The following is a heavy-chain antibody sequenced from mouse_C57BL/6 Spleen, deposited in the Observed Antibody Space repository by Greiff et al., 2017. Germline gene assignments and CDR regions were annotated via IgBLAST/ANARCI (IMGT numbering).Heavy chain of an antibody. Sequence: QVQLQQSGPELVKPGASVKISCKASGYTFTDYYINWVKQRPGQGLEWIGWIFPGSGSTYYNEKFKGKATLTVDKSSSKAYMLLSSLTSEDSAVYFCARCDYSYFDYWGQGTTLTVSS. CDR2: IFPGSGST. CDR3: ARCDYSYFDY. J-gene: IGHJ2*01. V-gene: IGHV1-75*01. D-gene: IGHD2-4*01. CDR1: GYTFTDYY.